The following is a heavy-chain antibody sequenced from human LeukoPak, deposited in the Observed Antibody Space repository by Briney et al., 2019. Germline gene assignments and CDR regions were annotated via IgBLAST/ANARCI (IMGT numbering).Heavy chain of an antibody. CDR1: GGSISSSSYY. J-gene: IGHJ6*03. CDR2: IYHSGST. Sequence: SETLSLTCTVSGGSISSSSYYWGWIRQPPGKGLEWIGSIYHSGSTYYNPSLKSRVTISVDTSKNQFSLKLRSVTAADTAVYYCARDHQGTYFDFWSGSKANNYYYMDVWGKGTTVTVSS. V-gene: IGHV4-39*07. D-gene: IGHD3-3*01. CDR3: ARDHQGTYFDFWSGSKANNYYYMDV.